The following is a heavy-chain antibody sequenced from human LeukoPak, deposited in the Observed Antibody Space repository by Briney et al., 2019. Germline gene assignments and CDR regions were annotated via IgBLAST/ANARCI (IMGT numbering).Heavy chain of an antibody. CDR2: IYSSGST. CDR3: ARGGGYMDV. J-gene: IGHJ6*03. D-gene: IGHD2-15*01. CDR1: GASISSGSNY. V-gene: IGHV4-39*07. Sequence: SETLSLTCSVSGASISSGSNYWGWIRQPPGKTLEWIGSIYSSGSTYYNSSLQSRVTISVDTSKNQFSLKLSSVTAADTAVYYCARGGGYMDVWGKGTTVTVSS.